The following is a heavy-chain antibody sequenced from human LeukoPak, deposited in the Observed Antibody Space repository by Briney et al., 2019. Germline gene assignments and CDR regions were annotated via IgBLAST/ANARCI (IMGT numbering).Heavy chain of an antibody. V-gene: IGHV4-4*07. CDR1: GGSISSYY. Sequence: SETLSLTCTVSGGSISSYYWSWIRQPARKGLEWIGRIYTSGSTKYNPSLKSRVTMSVDTSKNQFSLKLSSVTAADTAVYYCARTALGGTSGYYLGVFDYWGQGTLVTVSS. J-gene: IGHJ4*02. CDR3: ARTALGGTSGYYLGVFDY. D-gene: IGHD3-22*01. CDR2: IYTSGST.